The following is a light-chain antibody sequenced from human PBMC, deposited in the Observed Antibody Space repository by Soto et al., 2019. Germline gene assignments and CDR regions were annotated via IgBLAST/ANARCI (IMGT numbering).Light chain of an antibody. V-gene: IGKV1-39*01. CDR2: AAS. J-gene: IGKJ4*01. Sequence: DIQMTQSPSSLSASVGDRVTITCRASQSISTYLHWYQQKPGKAPNLLIYAASTLQSGVPSRFSGRGSGTDFTLNISSLQPEDFESYFCHHGYSTPLTFGGGTKVDI. CDR3: HHGYSTPLT. CDR1: QSISTY.